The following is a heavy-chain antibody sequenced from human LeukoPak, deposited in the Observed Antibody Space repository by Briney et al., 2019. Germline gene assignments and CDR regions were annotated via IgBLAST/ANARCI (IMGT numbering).Heavy chain of an antibody. V-gene: IGHV4-34*01. CDR2: INHSGRT. CDR3: AREYCDSSGYYLEEGSYYFDY. J-gene: IGHJ4*02. D-gene: IGHD3-22*01. CDR1: GGSFSGYY. Sequence: PSETLSLTCAVYGGSFSGYYWSWIRQPPGEGLEWIGEINHSGRTNYTPSLKKRLTISVDASKNQFSLKLRSVTAADTAVYYCAREYCDSSGYYLEEGSYYFDYWGQGTLVTVSS.